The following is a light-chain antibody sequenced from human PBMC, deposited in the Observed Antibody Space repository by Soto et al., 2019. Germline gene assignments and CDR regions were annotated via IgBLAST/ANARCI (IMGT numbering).Light chain of an antibody. J-gene: IGKJ5*01. CDR2: GAS. Sequence: ESVLTQSPGTLSLSPGERATLSCRASQSVSSSYLAWYQQKPGQAPRLLIYGASGRATGIPDRFSGSGSGKDFTLTISRLEPEDCAVYYFQQDGSSPPVTFGQGTRLEIK. CDR1: QSVSSSY. V-gene: IGKV3-20*01. CDR3: QQDGSSPPVT.